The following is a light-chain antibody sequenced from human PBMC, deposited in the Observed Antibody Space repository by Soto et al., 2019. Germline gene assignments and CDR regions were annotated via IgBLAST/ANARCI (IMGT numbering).Light chain of an antibody. Sequence: QSVLTQPASVSGSPGQSITISCAGTSSDIGGSNYVSWYQQHLGKAPKLMIYGVSNRPSGVSTRFSGSKSGNTASLTISGLQAEDEADYFCYSSRSSSTTFYVFGTGTKLTVL. J-gene: IGLJ1*01. V-gene: IGLV2-14*03. CDR3: YSSRSSSTTFYV. CDR1: SSDIGGSNY. CDR2: GVS.